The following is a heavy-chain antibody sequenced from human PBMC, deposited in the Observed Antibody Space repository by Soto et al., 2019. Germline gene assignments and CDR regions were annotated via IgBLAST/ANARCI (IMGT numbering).Heavy chain of an antibody. CDR3: VRATNAWYGIDY. CDR1: GFTFSNYW. Sequence: EVQLVESGGGLVQPGGSLRLSCAASGFTFSNYWMHWVRLPPGKGLLWVSRINIGGSAANYAGSVEGRFTVSRDDAKNTLYLQMNSLRDDDTAVYYCVRATNAWYGIDYWGQGAPVTVSS. J-gene: IGHJ4*02. V-gene: IGHV3-74*01. D-gene: IGHD6-13*01. CDR2: INIGGSAA.